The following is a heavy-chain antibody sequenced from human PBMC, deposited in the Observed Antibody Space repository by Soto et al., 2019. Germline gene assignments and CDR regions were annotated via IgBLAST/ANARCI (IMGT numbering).Heavy chain of an antibody. V-gene: IGHV3-30-3*01. CDR2: ISYDGSNK. Sequence: GGSLRLSCAASGFTFNSYAMHWVRQAPGKGLEWAAVISYDGSNKYYADSVKGRFTISRDNSKNTLYLQMNSLRAEDTAVYYCASGLIPSALGLIVGARNYYYGLDAWGQGTTVTVSS. D-gene: IGHD1-26*01. CDR3: ASGLIPSALGLIVGARNYYYGLDA. J-gene: IGHJ6*02. CDR1: GFTFNSYA.